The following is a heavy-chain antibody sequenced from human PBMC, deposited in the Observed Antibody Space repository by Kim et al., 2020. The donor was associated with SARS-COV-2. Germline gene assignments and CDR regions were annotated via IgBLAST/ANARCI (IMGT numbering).Heavy chain of an antibody. V-gene: IGHV4-34*01. Sequence: RVTISVDTSKNQFSLKLSSVTAADTAVYYCARGSRGGNWNQKRIYNWFDPWGQGTLVTVSS. J-gene: IGHJ5*02. D-gene: IGHD1-20*01. CDR3: ARGSRGGNWNQKRIYNWFDP.